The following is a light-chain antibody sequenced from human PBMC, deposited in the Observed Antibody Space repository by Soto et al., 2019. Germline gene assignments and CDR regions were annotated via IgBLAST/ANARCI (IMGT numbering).Light chain of an antibody. J-gene: IGKJ4*01. CDR2: DAS. CDR1: QSLDNY. CDR3: QQRGHWPS. V-gene: IGKV3-11*01. Sequence: EIVLTQSPATLPLSPGERATLSCRASQSLDNYLAWYQHKPGQAPRLLIYDASTRATDIPARLSGSVSGTDFTLTISALEPEDFAVYYCQQRGHWPSFGGGTKVEIK.